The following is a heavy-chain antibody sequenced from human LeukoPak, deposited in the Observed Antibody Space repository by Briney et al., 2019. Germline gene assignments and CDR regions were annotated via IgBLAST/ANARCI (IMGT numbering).Heavy chain of an antibody. J-gene: IGHJ4*02. CDR2: INSDGSTT. D-gene: IGHD2-8*01. Sequence: GSLRLSCAASGFPFSSYWMHWVRQAPGKGLVWVSRINSDGSTTTYADSVKGRFTISRDNAKNTLYLQMNSLRAEDTAVYYCATRGGYCTNGVCSPRWGQGTLVTVSS. CDR3: ATRGGYCTNGVCSPR. V-gene: IGHV3-74*01. CDR1: GFPFSSYW.